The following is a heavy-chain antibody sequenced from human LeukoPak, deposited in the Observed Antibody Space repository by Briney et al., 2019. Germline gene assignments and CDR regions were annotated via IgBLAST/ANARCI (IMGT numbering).Heavy chain of an antibody. V-gene: IGHV3-30-3*01. CDR1: GFTFSSYA. Sequence: PGRSLRLSCAASGFTFSSYAMHWVRQAPGKGLEWVAVISYDGSNKYYADSVKGRFTISRDNSKNTLYLQMNSLRAEGTAVYYCARVGYSSGWYFDYWGQGTLVTVSS. CDR2: ISYDGSNK. J-gene: IGHJ4*02. CDR3: ARVGYSSGWYFDY. D-gene: IGHD6-19*01.